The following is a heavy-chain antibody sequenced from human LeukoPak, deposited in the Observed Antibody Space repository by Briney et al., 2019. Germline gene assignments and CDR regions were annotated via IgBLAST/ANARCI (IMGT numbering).Heavy chain of an antibody. V-gene: IGHV3-23*01. CDR3: ARGLTYYYDSDGYYWAF. CDR1: GFTLSDYA. D-gene: IGHD3-22*01. Sequence: GGSLRLSCAASGFTLSDYAMTWVRQAPGKGLEWVSSISGSGGSTYYAGSVKGRFTMSRDNSQNTLHLQMNSLRAGDTAVYYCARGLTYYYDSDGYYWAFWGQGTLVTVSS. J-gene: IGHJ4*02. CDR2: ISGSGGST.